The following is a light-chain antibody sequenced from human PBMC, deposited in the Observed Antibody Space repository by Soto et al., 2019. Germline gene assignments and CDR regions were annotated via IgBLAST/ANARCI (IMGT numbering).Light chain of an antibody. J-gene: IGLJ2*01. V-gene: IGLV6-57*04. CDR3: QSYDATNLV. CDR1: SGSIVNNY. CDR2: EDN. Sequence: NFMLTQPHSVSESPGKTVSISCTRSSGSIVNNYVQWFQQRPGSAPTTVIYEDNQRPSGVPDRFSGSIDSSSNSASLTISGLQTEDEADYYCQSYDATNLVFGGGTELTVL.